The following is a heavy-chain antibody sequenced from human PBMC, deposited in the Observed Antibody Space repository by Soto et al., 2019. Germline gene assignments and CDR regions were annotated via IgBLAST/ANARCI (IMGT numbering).Heavy chain of an antibody. CDR1: GYTFTSYA. Sequence: ASVKVSCKASGYTFTSYAMHWVRQAPGQRLEWMGWINAGNGNTKYSQKFQGRVTITRDTSASTAYMELSSLRSEDTAVYYCARDLIVATIPFGIWGQGTLVTVSS. CDR2: INAGNGNT. V-gene: IGHV1-3*01. J-gene: IGHJ4*02. D-gene: IGHD5-12*01. CDR3: ARDLIVATIPFGI.